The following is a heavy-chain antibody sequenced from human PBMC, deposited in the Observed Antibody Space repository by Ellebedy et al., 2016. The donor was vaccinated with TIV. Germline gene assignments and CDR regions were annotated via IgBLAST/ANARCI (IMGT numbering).Heavy chain of an antibody. CDR1: GFTVSDSY. J-gene: IGHJ4*02. Sequence: GESLKISCAASGFTVSDSYMSWVRQAPGKGLEWLSVIYSGGSTYYADPVKGRFTVYRDNSKNTLYLQMNSLRAEDTAVYYCSRDPYQHIGYWGQGTLVTVSS. V-gene: IGHV3-66*01. CDR3: SRDPYQHIGY. CDR2: IYSGGST. D-gene: IGHD2-2*01.